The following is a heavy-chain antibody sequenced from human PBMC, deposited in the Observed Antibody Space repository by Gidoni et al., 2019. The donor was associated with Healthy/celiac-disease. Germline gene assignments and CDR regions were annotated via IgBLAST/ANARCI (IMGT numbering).Heavy chain of an antibody. CDR2: IIAYNGNT. D-gene: IGHD3-22*01. V-gene: IGHV1-18*01. CDR3: ARVPYSSGYNGWYSYL. CDR1: GYTFTSYG. J-gene: IGHJ2*01. Sequence: VQLVQSGAEVKKPGASVKVSCKASGYTFTSYGISGVRQAPGQGLEWIGWIIAYNGNTNDAQMLPGRVTMTTDTSTSTAYMELRSLRSDDPAVYYFARVPYSSGYNGWYSYLWGRGTLFTVSA.